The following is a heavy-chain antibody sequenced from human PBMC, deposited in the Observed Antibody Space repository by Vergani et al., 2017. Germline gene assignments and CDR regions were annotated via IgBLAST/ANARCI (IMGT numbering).Heavy chain of an antibody. CDR2: IYYSGST. J-gene: IGHJ6*03. V-gene: IGHV4-59*01. CDR1: GGSISSYY. D-gene: IGHD5-18*01. Sequence: QVQLQESGPGLVKPSETLSLTCTVSGGSISSYYWSWIRQPPGKGLEWIGYIYYSGSTNYNPSLKSRVTISVDTSKNQFSLKLSSVTAADTAVYYCARHAKIQLWYYYYYYMDVWGKGTTVTDYS. CDR3: ARHAKIQLWYYYYYYMDV.